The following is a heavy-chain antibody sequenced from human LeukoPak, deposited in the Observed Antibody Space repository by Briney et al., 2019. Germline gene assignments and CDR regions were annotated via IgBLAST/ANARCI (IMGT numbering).Heavy chain of an antibody. J-gene: IGHJ4*02. Sequence: GESLKISCKGSGYSFTTYWITWVRQMPGEGLELMGTIDPSDSYTNYSPSFQGHVTISADKSISTAYLQWSSLKASDTAMYYCARHEAGLFGVVSNDYWGQGTLVTVSS. CDR3: ARHEAGLFGVVSNDY. CDR2: IDPSDSYT. CDR1: GYSFTTYW. V-gene: IGHV5-10-1*01. D-gene: IGHD3-3*01.